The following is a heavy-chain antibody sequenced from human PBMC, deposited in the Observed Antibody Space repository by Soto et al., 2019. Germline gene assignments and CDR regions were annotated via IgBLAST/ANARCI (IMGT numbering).Heavy chain of an antibody. V-gene: IGHV1-24*01. Sequence: AAVKVSCKVSGYTLTELSMHWVRQAPGKGLEWMGGFDPEDGETVYAQKFQGRVTMTEDTSKDTAYMELRSLRSEDTAVYYCATHTYDFWSGYYLYWGQGNLVTVSS. D-gene: IGHD3-3*01. CDR1: GYTLTELS. J-gene: IGHJ4*02. CDR3: ATHTYDFWSGYYLY. CDR2: FDPEDGET.